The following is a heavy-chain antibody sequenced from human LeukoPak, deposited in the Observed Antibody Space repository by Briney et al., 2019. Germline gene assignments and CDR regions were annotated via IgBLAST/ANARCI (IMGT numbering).Heavy chain of an antibody. CDR3: AREDCGGDCKGYYYGMDV. J-gene: IGHJ6*02. V-gene: IGHV3-21*01. CDR1: GFTFSSYS. D-gene: IGHD2-21*02. CDR2: ISSSSSYI. Sequence: PGGSLRLSCAASGFTFSSYSMNWVRQAPGKGLEWVSSISSSSSYIYYADSVKGRFTIPRDNAKNSLYLQMNSLRAEDTAVYYCAREDCGGDCKGYYYGMDVWGQGTTVTVSS.